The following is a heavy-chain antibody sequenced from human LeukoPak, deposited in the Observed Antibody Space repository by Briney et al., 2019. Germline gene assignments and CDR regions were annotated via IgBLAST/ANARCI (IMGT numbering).Heavy chain of an antibody. J-gene: IGHJ4*02. CDR2: IYTSGST. Sequence: KPSETLSLTCTVSGGSISSGSYYWSWIRQPAGKGLEWIGRIYTSGSTHYNPSLKSRVTISVDTSKNQFSLKLSSVTAADTAVYYCARVPTVTFFDYWGQGTLVTVSS. D-gene: IGHD4-17*01. CDR1: GGSISSGSYY. CDR3: ARVPTVTFFDY. V-gene: IGHV4-61*02.